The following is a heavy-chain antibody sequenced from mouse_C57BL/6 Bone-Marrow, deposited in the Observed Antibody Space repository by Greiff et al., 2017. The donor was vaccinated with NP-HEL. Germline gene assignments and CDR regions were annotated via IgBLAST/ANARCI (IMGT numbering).Heavy chain of an antibody. V-gene: IGHV14-3*01. D-gene: IGHD1-1*01. CDR2: IDPANGNT. Sequence: VQLKESVAELVRPGASVKLSCTASGFNIKNTYMHWVKQRPEQGLEWIGRIDPANGNTKYAPKFQGKATITADTSSNTAYLQLSSLTSEDTAIYYCARWDYYGSRYWYFDVWGTGTTVTVSS. CDR3: ARWDYYGSRYWYFDV. CDR1: GFNIKNTY. J-gene: IGHJ1*03.